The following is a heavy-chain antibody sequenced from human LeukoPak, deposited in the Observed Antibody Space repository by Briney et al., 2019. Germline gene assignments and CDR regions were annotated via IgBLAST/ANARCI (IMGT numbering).Heavy chain of an antibody. CDR1: GFTVSSNY. CDR3: ARDKAGGLYATFDY. J-gene: IGHJ4*02. V-gene: IGHV3-66*02. D-gene: IGHD6-19*01. Sequence: GGSLRLSCAASGFTVSSNYMSWVRQAPGKGLEWVSVIYSGGSTYYPDSAKGRFTISRDNSRNTLYLQMNSLRPEDTAVYYCARDKAGGLYATFDYWGQGTLVTVSS. CDR2: IYSGGST.